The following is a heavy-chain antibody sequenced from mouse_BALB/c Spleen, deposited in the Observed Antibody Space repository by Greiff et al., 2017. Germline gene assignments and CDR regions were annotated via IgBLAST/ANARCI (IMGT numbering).Heavy chain of an antibody. D-gene: IGHD2-4*01. CDR3: ARGTMITTGALDY. Sequence: EVQGVESGAELVKPGASVKLSCTASGFNIKDTYMHWVKQRPEQGLEWIGRIDPANGNTKYDPKFQGKATITADTSSNTAYLQLSSLTSEDTAVYYCARGTMITTGALDYWGQGTTLTVSA. J-gene: IGHJ2*01. CDR2: IDPANGNT. V-gene: IGHV14-3*02. CDR1: GFNIKDTY.